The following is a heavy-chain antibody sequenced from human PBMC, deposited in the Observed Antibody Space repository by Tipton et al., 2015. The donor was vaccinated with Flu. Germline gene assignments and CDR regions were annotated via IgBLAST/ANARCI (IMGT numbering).Heavy chain of an antibody. J-gene: IGHJ4*01. CDR1: GFTFSSYS. CDR2: ISSSSSYI. V-gene: IGHV3-21*01. D-gene: IGHD3-16*01. Sequence: QLVQSGGGLVKPGGSLRLSCAASGFTFSSYSMNWVRQAPGKGLQWVSSISSSSSYIYYADSVKGRFTISRDNAKNSLYLQMNSLRAEDTAVYYCARGGAVGCGGFGYGGHAALDTGS. CDR3: ARGGAVGCGGFGY.